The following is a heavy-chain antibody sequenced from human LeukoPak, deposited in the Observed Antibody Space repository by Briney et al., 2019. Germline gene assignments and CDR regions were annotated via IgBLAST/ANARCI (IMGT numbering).Heavy chain of an antibody. J-gene: IGHJ4*02. CDR2: ISGSGGST. V-gene: IGHV3-23*01. D-gene: IGHD3-22*01. CDR1: GFTFSSYA. CDR3: ARSYYYDSSHTVDY. Sequence: PWGSLRLSCAASGFTFSSYAMSWVRQAPGKGLEWVSAISGSGGSTYYADSVKGRFTISRDNSKNTLYLQMNSLRAEDTAVCYCARSYYYDSSHTVDYWGQGTLVTVSS.